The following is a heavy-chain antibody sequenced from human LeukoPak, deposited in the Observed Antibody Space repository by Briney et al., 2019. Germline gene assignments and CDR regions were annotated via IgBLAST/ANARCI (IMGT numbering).Heavy chain of an antibody. V-gene: IGHV3-7*01. CDR2: IKEDGSEK. J-gene: IGHJ4*02. CDR3: ASPGDNYAVLGLDY. CDR1: GFTFSRYW. D-gene: IGHD3-10*02. Sequence: GGSLRLSCAASGFTFSRYWMSWVRQAPGKGPEWVANIKEDGSEKSCVDSVKGRFTISRDNAKNSLYLQMNSLRAEDTAMYYCASPGDNYAVLGLDYWGQGTLVTVSS.